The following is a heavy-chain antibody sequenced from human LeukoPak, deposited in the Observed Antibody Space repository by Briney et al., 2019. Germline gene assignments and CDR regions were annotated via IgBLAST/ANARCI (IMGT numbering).Heavy chain of an antibody. V-gene: IGHV5-51*01. J-gene: IGHJ4*02. D-gene: IGHD6-13*01. CDR2: VYPGDSDT. Sequence: GESLKISCKDFGYSITDYWIGWVRQMPGKGLEWMGMVYPGDSDTRYSPSFQGQVTISADKSISTAYLQWSSLKASDTAMYYCARPPIAAAGTGGNDYWGQGTLVTVSS. CDR1: GYSITDYW. CDR3: ARPPIAAAGTGGNDY.